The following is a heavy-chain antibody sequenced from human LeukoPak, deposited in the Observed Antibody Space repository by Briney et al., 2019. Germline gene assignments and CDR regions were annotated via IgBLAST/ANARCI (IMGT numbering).Heavy chain of an antibody. CDR3: SRARPDFGSFYTVSDY. CDR2: MNPDNGNT. Sequence: ASVKVSCKASGYTFTSHDINWVRQATGQGLEWMGWMNPDNGNTGHAQKFQGRVTMSRDTSISTAYMELTSLGSDDTAVYYCSRARPDFGSFYTVSDYWGQGTLLTVSS. V-gene: IGHV1-8*01. J-gene: IGHJ4*02. D-gene: IGHD1-26*01. CDR1: GYTFTSHD.